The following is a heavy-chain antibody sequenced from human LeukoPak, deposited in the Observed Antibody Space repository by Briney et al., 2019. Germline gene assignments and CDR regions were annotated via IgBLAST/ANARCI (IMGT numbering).Heavy chain of an antibody. Sequence: GGSLILSCAASGFTVSSNYMSWVRQAPGKGLEWVSVIYSGGSTYYADSVKGRFAISRDNSKNTLYLQMNSLRAEDTAVYYCARDSPRGQLGFDYWGQGTLVTVSS. D-gene: IGHD6-6*01. CDR2: IYSGGST. V-gene: IGHV3-66*01. CDR3: ARDSPRGQLGFDY. CDR1: GFTVSSNY. J-gene: IGHJ4*02.